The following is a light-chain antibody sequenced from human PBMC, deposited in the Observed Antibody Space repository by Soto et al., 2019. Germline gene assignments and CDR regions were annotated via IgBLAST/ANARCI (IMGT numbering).Light chain of an antibody. V-gene: IGKV1-12*01. CDR3: QHANSFPPLT. J-gene: IGKJ4*01. CDR1: PGISSW. CDR2: AAS. Sequence: DIKMTQSPSSVSASLGDRVTITCRASPGISSWLAWYQQKPGKAPKLLIYAASSRQSGVPSGCSGSGSGTDFTLTISSLQPEDFATYYCQHANSFPPLTFGGGTKVEIK.